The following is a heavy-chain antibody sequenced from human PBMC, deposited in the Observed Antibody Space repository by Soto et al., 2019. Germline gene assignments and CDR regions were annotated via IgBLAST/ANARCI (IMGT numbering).Heavy chain of an antibody. CDR1: GFTFSSYA. Sequence: GGSLRLSXAASGFTFSSYAMSWVRQAPGKGLEWVSAISGSGGSTYYADSVKGRFTISRDNSKNTLYLQMNSLRAEDTAVYYCAKAPIRVTCYYYYGMDVWGQGTTVTVSS. J-gene: IGHJ6*02. D-gene: IGHD4-4*01. CDR2: ISGSGGST. CDR3: AKAPIRVTCYYYYGMDV. V-gene: IGHV3-23*01.